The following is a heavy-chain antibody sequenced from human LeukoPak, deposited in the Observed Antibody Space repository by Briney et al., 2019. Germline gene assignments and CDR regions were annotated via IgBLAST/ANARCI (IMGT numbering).Heavy chain of an antibody. Sequence: GGSLRLSCAASGFTFSTYWMYWVRQAPGKGLEWVAVISYDGSNKYYADSVKGRFTISRDNSKNTLYLQMNSLSAEDTAVYYCAKDTIPYLTRGMDVWGQGTTVTVSS. V-gene: IGHV3-30*18. CDR1: GFTFSTYW. CDR2: ISYDGSNK. J-gene: IGHJ6*02. CDR3: AKDTIPYLTRGMDV. D-gene: IGHD2-21*01.